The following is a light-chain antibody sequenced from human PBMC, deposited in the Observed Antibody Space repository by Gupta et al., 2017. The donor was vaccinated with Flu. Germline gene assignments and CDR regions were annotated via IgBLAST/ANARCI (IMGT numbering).Light chain of an antibody. CDR3: QSYDSSLSGCV. J-gene: IGLJ1*01. Sequence: QSVLPQPPSVFGAPRQRVSIDCTGRSSNIGAGYDLHWYQQLPGTAPKLLIYGNSNRPSGVPDRFSGSKSGTSASLAITGLQAEDEADYYCQSYDSSLSGCVFGTGTKVTVL. CDR2: GNS. CDR1: SSNIGAGYD. V-gene: IGLV1-40*01.